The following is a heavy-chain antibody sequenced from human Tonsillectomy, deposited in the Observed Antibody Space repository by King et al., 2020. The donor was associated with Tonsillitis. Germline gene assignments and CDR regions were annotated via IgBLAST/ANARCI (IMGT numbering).Heavy chain of an antibody. D-gene: IGHD2-21*01. J-gene: IGHJ2*01. CDR3: ARGDYFNWNWYFDL. Sequence: QLQESGPGLVKPSETLSLTCTVSGGSISRSSYYWGWIRQPPGKGLEWIGSIYYSGSTYYNPPLKSRVTISVDTSKNQFSLKLSSVTAADTAVYYCARGDYFNWNWYFDLWGRGTLVTVSS. CDR2: IYYSGST. V-gene: IGHV4-39*01. CDR1: GGSISRSSYY.